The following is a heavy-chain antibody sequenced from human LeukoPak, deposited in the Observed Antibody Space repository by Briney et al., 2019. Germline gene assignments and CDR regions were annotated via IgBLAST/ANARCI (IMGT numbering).Heavy chain of an antibody. CDR3: AKVPKQWLEYFDY. CDR1: GFIFSSYA. J-gene: IGHJ4*02. V-gene: IGHV3-23*01. D-gene: IGHD6-19*01. Sequence: PGGSLRLSCAASGFIFSSYAMSWVRQAPGKGLEWVSAITGSGGSTYYADSVKGRFTISRDNSKNTLYLQMNSLRAEDTAVYYCAKVPKQWLEYFDYWGQGTLVTVSS. CDR2: ITGSGGST.